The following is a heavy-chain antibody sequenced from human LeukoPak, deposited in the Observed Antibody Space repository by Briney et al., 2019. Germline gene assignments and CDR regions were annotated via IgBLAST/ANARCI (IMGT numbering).Heavy chain of an antibody. V-gene: IGHV3-48*03. CDR2: ISSSGSTI. J-gene: IGHJ6*04. D-gene: IGHD3-10*02. CDR3: AELGITMIGGV. CDR1: GFTFSSYE. Sequence: GGSLRLSCAASGFTFSSYEMNWVRQAPGKGLEWVSYISSSGSTIYYADSVKGRFAVSRDNAKNSLYLQMNSLRAEDTAVYYCAELGITMIGGVWGKGTTVTISS.